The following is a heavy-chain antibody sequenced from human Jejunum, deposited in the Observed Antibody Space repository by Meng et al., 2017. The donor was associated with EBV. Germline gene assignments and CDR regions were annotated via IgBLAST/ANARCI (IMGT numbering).Heavy chain of an antibody. CDR3: ARPTWRIGSGIFSYYFDD. D-gene: IGHD3-10*01. CDR2: MSYSGSS. J-gene: IGHJ4*02. CDR1: VGSISSSSYY. V-gene: IGHV4-39*01. Sequence: HLQLQESGPGLVKPSEXLSLPCPVPVGSISSSSYYWGWIRQPPGKGLEWIGMSYSGSSYYNPSLQSRVTISVDTSNNQFSLRLSSVTAADTAVYYCARPTWRIGSGIFSYYFDDWGQGSLVTVSS.